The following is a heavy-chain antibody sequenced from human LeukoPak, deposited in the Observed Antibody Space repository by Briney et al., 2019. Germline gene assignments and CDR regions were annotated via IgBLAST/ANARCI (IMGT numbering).Heavy chain of an antibody. Sequence: GGSLRLSCAASGFTVSSNYMSWVRQAPGKGLEWVSVIYSGGSTYYADSVKGRFTISRDNSKNTLYLQMYSLRAEDTAVYYCAKPARTDYADYWGQGTLVTVSS. CDR1: GFTVSSNY. D-gene: IGHD1-14*01. CDR2: IYSGGST. CDR3: AKPARTDYADY. V-gene: IGHV3-53*01. J-gene: IGHJ4*02.